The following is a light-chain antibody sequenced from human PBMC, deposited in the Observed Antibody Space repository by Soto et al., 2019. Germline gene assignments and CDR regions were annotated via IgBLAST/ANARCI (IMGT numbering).Light chain of an antibody. CDR2: AAS. CDR3: QQGYSTPWT. Sequence: DIQMTQSPSSLSSSVGYAVPVTCRSSQSISSYLHWYQQKPGKAPKLLIYAASNLQSGVPSRFSASGSGTDFTLTLNSLQPEDFATYYCQQGYSTPWTFGQGTKVDTK. J-gene: IGKJ1*01. V-gene: IGKV1-39*01. CDR1: QSISSY.